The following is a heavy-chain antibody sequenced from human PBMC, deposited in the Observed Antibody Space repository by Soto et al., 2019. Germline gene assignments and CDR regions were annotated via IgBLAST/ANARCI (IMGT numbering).Heavy chain of an antibody. CDR3: AKDLRYCSGGSCRSYGMDV. J-gene: IGHJ6*02. D-gene: IGHD2-15*01. Sequence: EVQLLESGGGLVQPGGSLRLSCAASGFTFSSYAMSWVRQAPGKGLEWVSAISGSGGSTYYADSVKGRFTISRDNSKNTLYLQMNSLRAEDTAVYYCAKDLRYCSGGSCRSYGMDVRGQGTTVTVSS. CDR2: ISGSGGST. V-gene: IGHV3-23*01. CDR1: GFTFSSYA.